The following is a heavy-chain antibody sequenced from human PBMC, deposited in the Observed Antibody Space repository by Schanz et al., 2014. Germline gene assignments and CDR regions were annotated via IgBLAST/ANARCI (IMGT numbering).Heavy chain of an antibody. J-gene: IGHJ4*02. CDR3: VRDSFFACDY. CDR2: INTGGDST. Sequence: EVQLLESGGGLVQPGGSLRLSCAASGFTFSTYAMAWVRQAPGKGLEWVSSINTGGDSTYYADSVKGRFTISRDNAKNSVCLQMNSLRAEDTAVYYCVRDSFFACDYWGQGTLVTVSS. D-gene: IGHD3-3*01. V-gene: IGHV3-23*01. CDR1: GFTFSTYA.